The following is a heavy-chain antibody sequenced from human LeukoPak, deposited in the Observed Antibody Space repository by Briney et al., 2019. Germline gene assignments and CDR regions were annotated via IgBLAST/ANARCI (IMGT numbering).Heavy chain of an antibody. CDR3: AKDAAAAGTLYYFDY. CDR1: GFTLSSFA. D-gene: IGHD6-13*01. CDR2: IIGSGGAA. Sequence: AGGSLRLSCAASGFTLSSFAMSWVRQAPGKGLEWVSTIIGSGGAAYYADSVKGRFTISRDHSKNTLYLQVNSLRAEDTAVYYCAKDAAAAGTLYYFDYWGQGTLVTVSS. V-gene: IGHV3-23*01. J-gene: IGHJ4*02.